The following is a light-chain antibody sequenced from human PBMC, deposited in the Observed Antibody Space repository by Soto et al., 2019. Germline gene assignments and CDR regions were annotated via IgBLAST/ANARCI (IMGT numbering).Light chain of an antibody. CDR1: QSVSSY. V-gene: IGKV3-11*01. Sequence: EIVLTQSPATLSLSPGERATLSCRASQSVSSYLAWYQQKPGQAPRLLIYDASNRATGIPARFSGSGSGTDFTLTISSLEPEDFAVYYCQQRSNWPLITFGQRARLEIK. CDR2: DAS. J-gene: IGKJ5*01. CDR3: QQRSNWPLIT.